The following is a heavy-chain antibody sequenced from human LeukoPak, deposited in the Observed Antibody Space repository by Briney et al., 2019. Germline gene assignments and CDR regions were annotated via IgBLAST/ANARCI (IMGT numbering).Heavy chain of an antibody. CDR1: GFTFSNFA. CDR3: AKLLRGYNYGGFDY. V-gene: IGHV3-23*01. D-gene: IGHD5-18*01. CDR2: ISGSGGGA. Sequence: GGSLRLSCAASGFTFSNFAMIWVRQAPGKGLEWVSTISGSGGGAYYADSVKGRFTISRDNSKNTLYLQMTTLRAEDTAVYYCAKLLRGYNYGGFDYWGQGTLVTVSS. J-gene: IGHJ4*02.